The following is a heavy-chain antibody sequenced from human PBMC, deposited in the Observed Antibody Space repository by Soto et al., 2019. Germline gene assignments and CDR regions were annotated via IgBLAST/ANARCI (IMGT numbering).Heavy chain of an antibody. Sequence: QVQLVESGGGVVQPGRSLRLSCAASGFTFSSYGMHWVRQAPGKGLEWVAVIRYDGSNKYYADSVKGRFTISRDNSKNLLYLQLNSLIAEDTAVYYCATRGGNLNYGFSSDAFDIWGQGTMVTVSS. V-gene: IGHV3-33*01. CDR3: ATRGGNLNYGFSSDAFDI. CDR2: IRYDGSNK. J-gene: IGHJ3*02. D-gene: IGHD1-7*01. CDR1: GFTFSSYG.